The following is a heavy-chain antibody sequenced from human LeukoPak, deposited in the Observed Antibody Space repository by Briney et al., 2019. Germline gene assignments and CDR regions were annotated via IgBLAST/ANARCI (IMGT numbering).Heavy chain of an antibody. CDR1: GGSISSYY. CDR3: ARHFRRVPFDY. D-gene: IGHD2-2*01. V-gene: IGHV4-59*08. J-gene: IGHJ4*02. CDR2: IYYSGST. Sequence: SETLSLTCTVSGGSISSYYWSWIRQPPGKGLEWIGYIYYSGSTNYNPSLKSRVTISVDTSKNQFSLKLSSVTAADTAVYYCARHFRRVPFDYWGQGTLVTVSS.